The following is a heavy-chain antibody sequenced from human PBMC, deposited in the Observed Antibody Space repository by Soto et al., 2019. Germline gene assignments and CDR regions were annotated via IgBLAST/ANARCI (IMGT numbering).Heavy chain of an antibody. V-gene: IGHV3-23*01. CDR3: AKDPHLAEAALPLNWFDP. CDR1: GFTFSSYA. Sequence: GGSLRLSCAASGFTFSSYAMSWVRQAPGKGLEWVSAISGSGGSTYYADSVKGRFTISRDNSKNTLYLQMNSLRAEDTAVYYCAKDPHLAEAALPLNWFDPWGQGTLVTVSS. D-gene: IGHD6-13*01. J-gene: IGHJ5*02. CDR2: ISGSGGST.